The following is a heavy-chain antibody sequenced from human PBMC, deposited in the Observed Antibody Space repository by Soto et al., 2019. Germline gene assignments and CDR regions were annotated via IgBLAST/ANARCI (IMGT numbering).Heavy chain of an antibody. J-gene: IGHJ5*02. CDR1: GYTFTGYY. CDR3: ARSLDIVLVPAAMQVGWFDP. CDR2: INPNSGGT. Sequence: ASVKVSCKASGYTFTGYYMHWVRQAPGQGLEWMGWINPNSGGTNYAQKFQGWVTMTRDTSISTAYMELSRLRSDDTAVYYCARSLDIVLVPAAMQVGWFDPWGQGTLVTVSS. D-gene: IGHD2-2*03. V-gene: IGHV1-2*04.